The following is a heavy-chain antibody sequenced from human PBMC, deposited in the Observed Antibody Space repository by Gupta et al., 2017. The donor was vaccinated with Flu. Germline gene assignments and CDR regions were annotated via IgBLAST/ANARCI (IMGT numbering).Heavy chain of an antibody. D-gene: IGHD3-10*01. V-gene: IGHV3-23*01. CDR2: MRGSGGST. Sequence: EVQLLESGGGLVQPGGSLRLSCAASGLPFSSYAMSWVRKAPGRGLEWVSAMRGSGGSTYYADSVKGRFTIPRDNSKNTLYLQMNSLRAEDTAVYYCATAGVLWFGELFTDYYGMDVWGQGTTVTVSS. J-gene: IGHJ6*02. CDR1: GLPFSSYA. CDR3: ATAGVLWFGELFTDYYGMDV.